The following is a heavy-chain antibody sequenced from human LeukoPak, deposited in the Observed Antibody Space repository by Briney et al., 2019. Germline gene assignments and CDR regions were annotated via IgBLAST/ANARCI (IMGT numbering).Heavy chain of an antibody. CDR3: VRDRGCNSTSCYALDY. CDR1: GYAFTGYY. CDR2: INPSSGGT. J-gene: IGHJ4*02. Sequence: ASVKVSCKASGYAFTGYYMHWVRQAPGQGLEWMGWINPSSGGTDYAQRFQGRVTVTRDTSISTAYMELSRLTSDDTAFYYCVRDRGCNSTSCYALDYWGQGTLATVSS. D-gene: IGHD2-2*01. V-gene: IGHV1-2*02.